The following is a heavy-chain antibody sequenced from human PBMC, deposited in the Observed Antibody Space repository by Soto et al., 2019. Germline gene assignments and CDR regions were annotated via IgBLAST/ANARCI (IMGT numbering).Heavy chain of an antibody. CDR1: GYTFTSYG. Sequence: QVQLVQSGAEVKKPGASVKVSCKASGYTFTSYGISWVRQAPGQGLEWMGWISAYNGNTNYAQKLQGRVTMTTDTSTSTAYMELRSLRSDDTAVYYCARDEDIVLVPDARSYYYYYGMDVWGQGTTVTVSS. V-gene: IGHV1-18*01. D-gene: IGHD2-2*01. CDR3: ARDEDIVLVPDARSYYYYYGMDV. CDR2: ISAYNGNT. J-gene: IGHJ6*02.